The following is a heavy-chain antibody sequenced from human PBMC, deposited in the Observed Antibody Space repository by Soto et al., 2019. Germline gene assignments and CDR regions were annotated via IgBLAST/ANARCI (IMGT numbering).Heavy chain of an antibody. J-gene: IGHJ4*02. CDR2: IYQSGST. Sequence: SETLSLTCAVSGGSISSGGSAWAWIRQPPGKGLEWVGYIYQSGSTYYNPSLKSRVTIAADRSKNQFSLNLASVTAADTAVYYCARSYSGGDAYFDYWGQGTVVTVSS. D-gene: IGHD2-21*02. CDR3: ARSYSGGDAYFDY. CDR1: GGSISSGGSA. V-gene: IGHV4-30-2*01.